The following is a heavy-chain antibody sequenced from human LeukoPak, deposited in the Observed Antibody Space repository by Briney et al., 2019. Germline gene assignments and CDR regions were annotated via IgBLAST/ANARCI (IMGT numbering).Heavy chain of an antibody. V-gene: IGHV1-69*13. CDR3: ARVGLRGYSYGSFDY. CDR2: IIPIFGTA. Sequence: SVTVSCKASGGTFSSYATSWVRQAPGQGLEWMGGIIPIFGTANYAQKFQGRVTITADESTSTAYMELSSLRSEDTAVYYCARVGLRGYSYGSFDYWGQGTLVTVSS. J-gene: IGHJ4*02. CDR1: GGTFSSYA. D-gene: IGHD5-18*01.